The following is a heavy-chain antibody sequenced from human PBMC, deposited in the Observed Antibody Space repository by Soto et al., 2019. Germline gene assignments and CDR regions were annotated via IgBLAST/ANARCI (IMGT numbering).Heavy chain of an antibody. J-gene: IGHJ4*02. V-gene: IGHV1-18*01. CDR3: ARTHYYDSSGYPDFDY. Sequence: ASVKVSCKASGYTFTSYGISWVRQAPGQGLEWMGWISAYDGNTNYAQKLQGRVTMTTDTSTSTAYMELRSLRSDDTAVYYCARTHYYDSSGYPDFDYWGQGTLVTVSS. CDR2: ISAYDGNT. CDR1: GYTFTSYG. D-gene: IGHD3-22*01.